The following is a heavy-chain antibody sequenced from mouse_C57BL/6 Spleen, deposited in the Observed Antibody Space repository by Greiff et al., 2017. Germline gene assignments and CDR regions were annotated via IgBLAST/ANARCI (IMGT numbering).Heavy chain of an antibody. CDR2: IHPNSGST. CDR3: GPITTVVAPYYAMDY. Sequence: QVQLKQPGAELVKPGASVKLSCKASGYTFTSYWMHWVKQRPGQGLEWIGMIHPNSGSTNYNEKFKSKATLTVDKSSSTAYMQLSSLTSEDSAVYYCGPITTVVAPYYAMDYWGQGTSVTVSS. J-gene: IGHJ4*01. D-gene: IGHD1-1*01. V-gene: IGHV1-64*01. CDR1: GYTFTSYW.